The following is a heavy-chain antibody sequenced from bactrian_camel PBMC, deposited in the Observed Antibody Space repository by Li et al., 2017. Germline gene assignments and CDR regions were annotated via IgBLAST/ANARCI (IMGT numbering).Heavy chain of an antibody. CDR2: IDADGET. Sequence: VQLVESGGGSVQAGGSLTLSCAAGRYTYKRNCMGWFRQRPGKDREGLASIDADGETSYVDSVKGRFTVSRDNGKNSVYLQMDSLKLEDTAMYCCAANFGPYCSGPYLARRANFEGRGTQVTVS. V-gene: IGHV3S9*01. CDR1: RYTYKRNC. D-gene: IGHD1*01. J-gene: IGHJ4*01.